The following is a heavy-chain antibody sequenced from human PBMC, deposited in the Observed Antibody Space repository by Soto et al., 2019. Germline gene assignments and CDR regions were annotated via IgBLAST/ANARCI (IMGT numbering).Heavy chain of an antibody. J-gene: IGHJ6*02. D-gene: IGHD3-10*01. CDR3: ARITSVRASMDV. CDR2: IIPILGIA. V-gene: IGHV1-69*02. Sequence: QVQLVQSGAEVKKPGSSVKVSCKASGGTFSSYTISWVRQAPGQGLEWRGRIIPILGIANYAQKFQGRVTNTADKATSTSYMELTSLRSEDTAAYYCARITSVRASMDVGGQGTTVTVSS. CDR1: GGTFSSYT.